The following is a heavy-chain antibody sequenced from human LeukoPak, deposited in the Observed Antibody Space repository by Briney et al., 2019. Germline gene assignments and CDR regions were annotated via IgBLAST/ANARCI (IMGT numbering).Heavy chain of an antibody. CDR2: IYPGDSGT. D-gene: IGHD6-19*01. CDR3: ASGIAVAGPYFDY. V-gene: IGHV5-51*01. Sequence: GESLKISCKGYGYSFTSYWIGWVRQMPGKGLEWMGIIYPGDSGTSYSPSFQGQVTISADKSISTAYLQWSSLKASDTAMYYCASGIAVAGPYFDYWGQGTLVTVSS. CDR1: GYSFTSYW. J-gene: IGHJ4*02.